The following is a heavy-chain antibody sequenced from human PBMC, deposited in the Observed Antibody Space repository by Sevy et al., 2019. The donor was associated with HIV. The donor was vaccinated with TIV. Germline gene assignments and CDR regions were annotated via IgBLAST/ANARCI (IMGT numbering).Heavy chain of an antibody. CDR2: IKSKTDGGTT. Sequence: GGSLRLSCAASGFTFSNAWMSWVRQAPGKGLEWVGRIKSKTDGGTTDYAAPVKGRFTISRDDSKNTLYLQMNSLKTEDTAVYYCTTDRHIVVVPAAPSPYYYYYGMDVWGQGTTVTFSS. V-gene: IGHV3-15*01. CDR1: GFTFSNAW. D-gene: IGHD2-2*01. J-gene: IGHJ6*02. CDR3: TTDRHIVVVPAAPSPYYYYYGMDV.